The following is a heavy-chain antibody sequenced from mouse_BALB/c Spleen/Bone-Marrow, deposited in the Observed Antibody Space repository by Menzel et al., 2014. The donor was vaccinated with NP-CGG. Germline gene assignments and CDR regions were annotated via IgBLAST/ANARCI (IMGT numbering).Heavy chain of an antibody. D-gene: IGHD4-1*01. V-gene: IGHV5-6*01. Sequence: EVQGVESGGDLVKPGGSLKLSCAASGFTFSTYGMSWVRQTPDKRLEWVATISSGGGYTYYPDSVKGRFTISRDNANNAHYLQRSSLKSEDTAMYYCTRQRNWDHYAMDYWGQGTSVTVSS. CDR1: GFTFSTYG. CDR2: ISSGGGYT. CDR3: TRQRNWDHYAMDY. J-gene: IGHJ4*01.